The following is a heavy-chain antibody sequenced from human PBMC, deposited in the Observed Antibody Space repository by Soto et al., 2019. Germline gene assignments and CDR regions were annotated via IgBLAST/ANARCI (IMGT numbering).Heavy chain of an antibody. CDR3: ARSRLGGATMKVTLDF. V-gene: IGHV3-33*01. D-gene: IGHD1-26*01. CDR2: IWYDGSNK. CDR1: GFTFSTYG. J-gene: IGHJ4*02. Sequence: QVQLVESGGGVVQPGMFLRLSCAVSGFTFSTYGMHWVRQAPGKGLEWVAGIWYDGSNKYYADSVKGRFTISRDNSKNTHHLQLNSLRAEDPGVYYCARSRLGGATMKVTLDFWGQGTLVTVSS.